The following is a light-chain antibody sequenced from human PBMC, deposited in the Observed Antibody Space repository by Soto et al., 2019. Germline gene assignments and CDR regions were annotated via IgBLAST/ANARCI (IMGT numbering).Light chain of an antibody. V-gene: IGKV3-15*01. CDR3: QQYNKWPPFT. Sequence: EIVMTQSPATLPVSPGERVTLSCTASQSISTNLAWYQHKPGQAPRLLIYGASTRPTGIPARFGGSGSGTEFTLTISSLQSEDFAVYYCQQYNKWPPFTFGQGTKLEIK. CDR1: QSISTN. J-gene: IGKJ2*01. CDR2: GAS.